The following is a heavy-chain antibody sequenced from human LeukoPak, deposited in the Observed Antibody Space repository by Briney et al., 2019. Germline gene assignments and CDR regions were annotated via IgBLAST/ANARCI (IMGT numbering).Heavy chain of an antibody. V-gene: IGHV4-59*08. D-gene: IGHD1-14*01. Sequence: SETLSLTCTVSGGSINLYYWSWIRQPPGKGLEWIGYISYTGGETNYNPSLKSRLTISVDTSKNQFSLMLTSVTAADTAVYYCARQPGGTAAFDIWAQGTMVTVSS. CDR2: ISYTGGET. CDR1: GGSINLYY. CDR3: ARQPGGTAAFDI. J-gene: IGHJ3*02.